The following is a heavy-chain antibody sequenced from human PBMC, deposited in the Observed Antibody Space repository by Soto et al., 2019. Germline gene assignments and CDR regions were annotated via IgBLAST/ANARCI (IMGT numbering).Heavy chain of an antibody. CDR3: ARDRGIQLLWEDPPDALDI. CDR2: ISAYNGNT. CDR1: GYTFTSYG. J-gene: IGHJ3*02. D-gene: IGHD5-18*01. Sequence: ASVKVSCKASGYTFTSYGISWVRQAPGQGLEWMGWISAYNGNTNYAQKLQGRVTMTTDTSTSTAYMELRSLRSDDTAVYYCARDRGIQLLWEDPPDALDIWGQGTMAT. V-gene: IGHV1-18*01.